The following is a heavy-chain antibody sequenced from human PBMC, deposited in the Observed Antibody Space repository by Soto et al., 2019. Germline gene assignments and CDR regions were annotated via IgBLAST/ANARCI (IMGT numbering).Heavy chain of an antibody. D-gene: IGHD3-16*01. J-gene: IGHJ4*02. Sequence: GGSLRLSCVASGFSFDNYGMSWVRQAPGEGLEWVSAIKSDGTSTYYAASVEDRFTISRDNSKNTLYLQLNSLRAEDTAVYYCAQLGLMTFSHKHYFNHWGRGILVTVSS. V-gene: IGHV3-23*01. CDR1: GFSFDNYG. CDR2: IKSDGTST. CDR3: AQLGLMTFSHKHYFNH.